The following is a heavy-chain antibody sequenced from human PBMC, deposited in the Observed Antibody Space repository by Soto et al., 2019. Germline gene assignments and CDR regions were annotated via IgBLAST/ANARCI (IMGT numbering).Heavy chain of an antibody. Sequence: QVQLVQSEAEVKKPGSSVKVSCKASGGTFSSYTISWVRQAPGQGLEWMGRIIPILGIANYAQKFQGRVTITADKATSTAYMELISLRSEDAAVYYCARDCAMGRGVSSGGGGDYWGQGTLVTVSS. V-gene: IGHV1-69*08. CDR2: IIPILGIA. CDR1: GGTFSSYT. D-gene: IGHD3-10*01. CDR3: ARDCAMGRGVSSGGGGDY. J-gene: IGHJ4*02.